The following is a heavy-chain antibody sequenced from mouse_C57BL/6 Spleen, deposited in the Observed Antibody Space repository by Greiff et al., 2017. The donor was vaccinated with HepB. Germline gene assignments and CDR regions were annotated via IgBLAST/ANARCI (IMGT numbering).Heavy chain of an antibody. CDR3: AIDYPWAWFAY. CDR1: GYTFTSYW. D-gene: IGHD2-4*01. CDR2: IHPNSGST. V-gene: IGHV1-64*01. J-gene: IGHJ3*01. Sequence: VQLQQSGAELVKPGASVKLSCKASGYTFTSYWMHWVKQRPGQGLEWIGMIHPNSGSTNYNEKFKSKATLTVDKSSSTAYMQLSSLTSEDSAVYYCAIDYPWAWFAYWGQGTLVTVSA.